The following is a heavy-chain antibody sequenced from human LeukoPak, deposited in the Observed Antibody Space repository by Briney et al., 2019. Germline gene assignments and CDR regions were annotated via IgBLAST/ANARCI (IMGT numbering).Heavy chain of an antibody. CDR3: AREGSVLLWFGESSSYYFDY. D-gene: IGHD3-10*01. Sequence: GRFTISRDNAKNSLYLQMNSLRAEDTAVYYCAREGSVLLWFGESSSYYFDYWGQGTLVTVSS. V-gene: IGHV3-11*05. J-gene: IGHJ4*02.